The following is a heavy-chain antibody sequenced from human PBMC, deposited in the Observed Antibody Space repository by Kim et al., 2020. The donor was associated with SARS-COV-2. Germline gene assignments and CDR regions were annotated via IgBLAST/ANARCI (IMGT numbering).Heavy chain of an antibody. CDR1: GGSISSSSYY. J-gene: IGHJ4*02. CDR2: IYYSGST. V-gene: IGHV4-39*01. CDR3: ARTTAPENYDYIWGSYFGGTYYFDY. Sequence: SETLSLTCTVSGGSISSSSYYWGWIRQPPGKGLEWIGSIYYSGSTYYNPSLKSRVTISVDTSKNQFSLKLSSVTAADTAVYYCARTTAPENYDYIWGSYFGGTYYFDYWGQGTLVTVSS. D-gene: IGHD3-16*01.